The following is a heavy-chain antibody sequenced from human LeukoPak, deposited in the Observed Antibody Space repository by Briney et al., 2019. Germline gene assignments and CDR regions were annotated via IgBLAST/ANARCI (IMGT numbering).Heavy chain of an antibody. CDR3: ARELLAGGSGYYLDY. CDR2: INHSGST. CDR1: GGSFSGYY. Sequence: PSETLSLTCAVYGGSFSGYYWSWIRQPPGKGLEWIGEINHSGSTNYNPSLKSRVTISVDTSKNQFSLKLSSVTAADTAVYYCARELLAGGSGYYLDYWGQGTLVTVSS. J-gene: IGHJ4*02. D-gene: IGHD3-22*01. V-gene: IGHV4-34*01.